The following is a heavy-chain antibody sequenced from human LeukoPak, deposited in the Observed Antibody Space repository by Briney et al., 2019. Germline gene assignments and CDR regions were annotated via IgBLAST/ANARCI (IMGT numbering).Heavy chain of an antibody. J-gene: IGHJ4*02. CDR3: ASSEQVRGVVDY. CDR1: GGSFSGYY. CDR2: INHNGST. V-gene: IGHV4-34*01. D-gene: IGHD3-10*01. Sequence: SETLSLTCAVYGGSFSGYYWSWIRQPPGKGLEWIGEINHNGSTNYNPSLKSRVTISVDTSKNQFSLKLSSVTAADTAVYYCASSEQVRGVVDYWGQGTLVTVSS.